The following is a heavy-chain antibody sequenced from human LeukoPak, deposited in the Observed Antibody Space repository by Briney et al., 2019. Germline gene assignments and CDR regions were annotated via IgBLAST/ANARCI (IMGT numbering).Heavy chain of an antibody. CDR1: GFTFSSYW. D-gene: IGHD3-22*01. CDR3: ARGRPYYYDSSGSLLDY. J-gene: IGHJ4*02. CDR2: INSDGSSI. V-gene: IGHV3-74*01. Sequence: GGSLRLSCAASGFTFSSYWMHWVRQAPGKGLVWVSRINSDGSSIGYADSVKGRFTISRDNAKNTLYLQMNSLRAEDTAVYYCARGRPYYYDSSGSLLDYWGQGTLVTVSS.